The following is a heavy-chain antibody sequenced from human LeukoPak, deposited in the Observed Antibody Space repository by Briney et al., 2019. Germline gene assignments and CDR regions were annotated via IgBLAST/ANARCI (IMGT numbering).Heavy chain of an antibody. CDR2: IYWDDDK. D-gene: IGHD2-15*01. V-gene: IGHV2-5*02. Sequence: SGPTLVKPTQTLTLTCTFSGFSLSTSGVGVGWIRQPPGKALEWLALIYWDDDKRYSPSLKSRLTITKDTSKNQVVLTMTNMDPVDTATYYCAHRGRYCSDSYCYGAFHAWGQGTMVTVSS. CDR1: GFSLSTSGVG. CDR3: AHRGRYCSDSYCYGAFHA. J-gene: IGHJ3*01.